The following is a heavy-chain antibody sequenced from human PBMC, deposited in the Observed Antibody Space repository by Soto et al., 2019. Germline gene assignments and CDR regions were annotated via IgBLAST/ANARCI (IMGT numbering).Heavy chain of an antibody. J-gene: IGHJ6*03. CDR2: IIPILGIA. Sequence: QVQLVQSGAEVKKPGSSVKVSCKASGGTFSSYTISWVRQAPGQGLEWMGRIIPILGIANYAQKFQGRVTITADKSTSTAYMALSSLRSEDTAVYYCARGIGDIVVVPAAQSNYYYYMDVWGKGTTVTVSS. V-gene: IGHV1-69*02. CDR3: ARGIGDIVVVPAAQSNYYYYMDV. D-gene: IGHD2-2*01. CDR1: GGTFSSYT.